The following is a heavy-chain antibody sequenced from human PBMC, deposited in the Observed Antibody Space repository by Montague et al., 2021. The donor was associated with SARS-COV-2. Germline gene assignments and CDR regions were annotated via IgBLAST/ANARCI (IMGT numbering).Heavy chain of an antibody. CDR2: IYWDDDK. Sequence: PALVKPTQTLTLTRSFSGFSLRTSGVGVGWIRQPPGKALEWLAVIYWDDDKRYSPSLKSRLTITKDTSKNQVVLTMTNMDLVDTATYYCVHSYADYLFDYWGQGTLVSVSS. J-gene: IGHJ4*02. CDR1: GFSLRTSGVG. CDR3: VHSYADYLFDY. D-gene: IGHD4-17*01. V-gene: IGHV2-5*02.